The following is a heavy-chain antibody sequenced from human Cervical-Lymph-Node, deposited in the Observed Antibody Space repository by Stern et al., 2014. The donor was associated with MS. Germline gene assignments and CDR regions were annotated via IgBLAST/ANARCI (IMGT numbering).Heavy chain of an antibody. CDR2: VKPDGSDK. Sequence: EMQLVESGGGLVQPGGSLRLSCAASGFPFSSYWMNWVRQAPGKGLEWVASVKPDGSDKYYVDSVEGRFTISRDNADNSLYLQMNSLRAEDTAVYYCARDGDCDYWGQGILVTVSS. CDR3: ARDGDCDY. CDR1: GFPFSSYW. D-gene: IGHD2-21*02. J-gene: IGHJ4*02. V-gene: IGHV3-7*01.